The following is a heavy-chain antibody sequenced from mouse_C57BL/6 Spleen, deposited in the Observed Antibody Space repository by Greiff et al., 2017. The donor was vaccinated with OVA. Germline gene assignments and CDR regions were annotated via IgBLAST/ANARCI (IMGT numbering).Heavy chain of an antibody. D-gene: IGHD2-5*01. Sequence: QVQLKQPGAELVKPGASVKLSCKASGYTFTSYWMQWVKQRPGQGLEWIGEIDPSDSYTNYNQKFKGKATLTVDTSSSTAYMQLSSLTSEDSAVYYCARAFDSNYVDYWGQGTTLTVSS. V-gene: IGHV1-50*01. J-gene: IGHJ2*01. CDR3: ARAFDSNYVDY. CDR1: GYTFTSYW. CDR2: IDPSDSYT.